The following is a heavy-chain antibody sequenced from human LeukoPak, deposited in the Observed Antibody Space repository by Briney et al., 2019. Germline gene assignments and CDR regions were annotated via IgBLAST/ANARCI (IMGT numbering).Heavy chain of an antibody. CDR3: ARRDSGYSYVYDY. V-gene: IGHV5-10-1*01. D-gene: IGHD3-22*01. Sequence: HGESLKISCKGSGYSFTNYWIGWVRQMPGKGLEWMGRIDPSDSYTNYSPSFQGHVTISADKSISTAYLQWSSLKASDTAMYYCARRDSGYSYVYDYWGHGTLVTVSS. J-gene: IGHJ4*01. CDR2: IDPSDSYT. CDR1: GYSFTNYW.